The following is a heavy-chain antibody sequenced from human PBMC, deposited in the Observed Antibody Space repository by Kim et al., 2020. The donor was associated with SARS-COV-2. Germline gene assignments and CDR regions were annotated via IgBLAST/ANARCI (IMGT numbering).Heavy chain of an antibody. D-gene: IGHD6-19*01. CDR3: ARGPSSGCFDY. CDR2: INPNRGDT. CDR1: GYNFNGYY. J-gene: IGHJ4*02. V-gene: IGHV1-2*02. Sequence: ASVNVSCKASGYNFNGYYLHWWRQAPGQGLEWMGWINPNRGDTRLAQKFQTRVTMTSDTSVTTAYMELNRLTPDDSAVYYCARGPSSGCFDYWGQGTLLTVSP.